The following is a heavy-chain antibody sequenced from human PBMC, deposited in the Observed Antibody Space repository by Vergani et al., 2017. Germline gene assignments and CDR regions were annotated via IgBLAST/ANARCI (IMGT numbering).Heavy chain of an antibody. Sequence: QVQLVESGGGVVQPGRSLRLSCTSSGCTFSTYAMHWVRQAPGKGLEWVAIIYYDGSKKYYADSVKGRFTISRDNSRNTLDLLMSSLRAEDKAIYYCVREGSYCGSTTCRNPSYVYYYHMDVWGEGTTVTVSS. J-gene: IGHJ6*03. V-gene: IGHV3-33*01. CDR2: IYYDGSKK. D-gene: IGHD2-21*01. CDR1: GCTFSTYA. CDR3: VREGSYCGSTTCRNPSYVYYYHMDV.